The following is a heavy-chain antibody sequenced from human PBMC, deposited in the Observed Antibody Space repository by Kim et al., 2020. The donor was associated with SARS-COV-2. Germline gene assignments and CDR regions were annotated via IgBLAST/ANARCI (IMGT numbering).Heavy chain of an antibody. CDR1: GFTFSSYS. V-gene: IGHV3-21*01. D-gene: IGHD4-17*01. J-gene: IGHJ3*02. CDR2: ISSSSSYI. CDR3: ARVFPPTTVTTGDDAFDI. Sequence: GGSLRLSCAASGFTFSSYSMNWVRQAPGKGLEWVSSISSSSSYIYYADSVKGRFTISRDNAKNSLYLQMNSLRAEDTAVYYCARVFPPTTVTTGDDAFDIWPQGPMVTVSS.